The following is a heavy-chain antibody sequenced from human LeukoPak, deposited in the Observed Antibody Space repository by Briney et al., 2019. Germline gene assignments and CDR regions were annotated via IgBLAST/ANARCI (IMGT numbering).Heavy chain of an antibody. CDR3: ARDFGDGYNFSGGDDAFDI. CDR2: ISAYNGNT. Sequence: ASVKVSCKASGYAFTSYGISWVRQAPGQGLEWMGWISAYNGNTNYAQKLQGRVTMTTDTSTSTAYMEPRSLRSDDTAVYYCARDFGDGYNFSGGDDAFDIWGQGTMVTASS. J-gene: IGHJ3*02. V-gene: IGHV1-18*01. CDR1: GYAFTSYG. D-gene: IGHD5-24*01.